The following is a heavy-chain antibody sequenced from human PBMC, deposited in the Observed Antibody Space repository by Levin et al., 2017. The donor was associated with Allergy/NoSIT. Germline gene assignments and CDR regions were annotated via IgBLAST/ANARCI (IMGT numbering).Heavy chain of an antibody. Sequence: GGSLRLSCAASGFTFSSYGMHWVRQAPGKGLEWVAVIWSHGTNAHYADSVKDRFTISRDNSKNTLYLQMNSLRGEETAVYYCAREGDSGYLQYWGQGTLVTVSS. D-gene: IGHD5-12*01. V-gene: IGHV3-33*01. CDR2: IWSHGTNA. CDR1: GFTFSSYG. J-gene: IGHJ4*02. CDR3: AREGDSGYLQY.